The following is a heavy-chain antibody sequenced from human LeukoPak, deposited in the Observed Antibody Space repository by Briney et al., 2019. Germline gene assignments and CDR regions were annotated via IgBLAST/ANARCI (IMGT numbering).Heavy chain of an antibody. V-gene: IGHV3-30-3*01. CDR1: GFTFSSYA. D-gene: IGHD3-10*01. Sequence: PGGSLRLSCAASGFTFSSYAMHWVRQAPGKGLEWVAVISNDGSNKYYADSVKGRFTISRDSSKNTLYLQMNSLRAEDTAVYYCARDAYYYGSGSYYNVANYYYGMDVWGQGTTVTVSS. CDR2: ISNDGSNK. CDR3: ARDAYYYGSGSYYNVANYYYGMDV. J-gene: IGHJ6*02.